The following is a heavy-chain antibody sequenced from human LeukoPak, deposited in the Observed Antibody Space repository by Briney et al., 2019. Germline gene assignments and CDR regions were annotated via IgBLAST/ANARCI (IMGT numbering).Heavy chain of an antibody. V-gene: IGHV5-51*01. Sequence: GESLKISCKGSGYSFTSYWIGWVRQMPGKGLEWMGIIYPGDSDTRYSPSFQGQVTISADKSISTAYLQWSSLKASDTAMYYCARHGTFLDILTGYWYYYYYMDVWGKGTTVTISS. D-gene: IGHD3-9*01. CDR3: ARHGTFLDILTGYWYYYYYMDV. J-gene: IGHJ6*03. CDR1: GYSFTSYW. CDR2: IYPGDSDT.